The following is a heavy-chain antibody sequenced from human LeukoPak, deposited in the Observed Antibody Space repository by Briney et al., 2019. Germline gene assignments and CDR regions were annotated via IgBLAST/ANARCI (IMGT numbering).Heavy chain of an antibody. Sequence: GGSLRLSCAASGFTFSNYAMSWVRQVPGKGLEWVSTISGSGGSTYYADSLKGRFTISRDNSKNTVYLEMNSLRAEDTAVYYCARGYVVRPLYYFDYWGQGTLVTVSS. J-gene: IGHJ4*02. V-gene: IGHV3-23*01. CDR1: GFTFSNYA. CDR2: ISGSGGST. CDR3: ARGYVVRPLYYFDY. D-gene: IGHD3-10*02.